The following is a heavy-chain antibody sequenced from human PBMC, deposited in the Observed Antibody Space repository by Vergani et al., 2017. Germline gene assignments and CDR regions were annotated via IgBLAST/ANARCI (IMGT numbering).Heavy chain of an antibody. CDR1: GGSISSSSYY. Sequence: QLQLQESGPGLVKPSETLSLTCTVSGGSISSSSYYWGWIRQPPGKGLEWIGSIYYSVNTYYNPSLKSRVTISVDTSKSQFSLKRSSVTAAYTAVYYCAIDLFWSGYDDLNWFDPGGQGSLVTVSS. D-gene: IGHD3-3*01. CDR2: IYYSVNT. J-gene: IGHJ5*02. CDR3: AIDLFWSGYDDLNWFDP. V-gene: IGHV4-39*07.